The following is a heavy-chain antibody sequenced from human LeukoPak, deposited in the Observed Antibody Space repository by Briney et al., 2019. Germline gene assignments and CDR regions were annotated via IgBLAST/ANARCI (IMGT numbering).Heavy chain of an antibody. J-gene: IGHJ4*02. Sequence: ASVKVSCKASGHTFTSYDINWVRQATGQGLEWMGWMNPNSGNTGYAQKFQGRVTITRNTSISTAYMELSSLRSEDTAVYYCARGFDFWSGSSPYFDYWGQGTLVTVSS. CDR3: ARGFDFWSGSSPYFDY. CDR1: GHTFTSYD. V-gene: IGHV1-8*03. D-gene: IGHD3-3*01. CDR2: MNPNSGNT.